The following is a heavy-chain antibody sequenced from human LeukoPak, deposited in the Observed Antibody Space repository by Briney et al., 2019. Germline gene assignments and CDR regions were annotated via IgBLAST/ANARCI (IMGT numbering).Heavy chain of an antibody. D-gene: IGHD2-2*01. CDR1: GFTFYNFA. J-gene: IGHJ4*02. Sequence: GQSLTLSCVVSGFTFYNFAMNWVRQPLGQGLEWVAVISLDGRTKYYADSMKGRITKSRDNSENTLYLQVNSRRAEDTAEYYCSREYSSSSNCDGDYWGQVTLVTVSS. CDR3: SREYSSSSNCDGDY. V-gene: IGHV3-30*04. CDR2: ISLDGRTK.